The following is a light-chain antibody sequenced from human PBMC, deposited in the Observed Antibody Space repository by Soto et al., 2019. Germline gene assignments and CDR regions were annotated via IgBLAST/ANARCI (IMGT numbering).Light chain of an antibody. V-gene: IGLV1-40*01. CDR3: QSYDSSLSGSKV. CDR2: ANS. Sequence: QSVLTQPPSGSGAPGQRVTSSCTGSSSNIGAGYDVHWYQQLPGTAPKLLIYANSNRPSGVPDRFSGSKSGTSASLAITGLQAEDEADYYCQSYDSSLSGSKVFGTGTKLTVL. J-gene: IGLJ1*01. CDR1: SSNIGAGYD.